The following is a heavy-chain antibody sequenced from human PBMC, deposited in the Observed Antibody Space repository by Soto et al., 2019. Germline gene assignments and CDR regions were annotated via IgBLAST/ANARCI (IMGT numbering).Heavy chain of an antibody. CDR2: IYWDDDK. V-gene: IGHV2-5*02. D-gene: IGHD5-12*01. CDR3: AHIVVASLGYYFDY. CDR1: GFSLSSTRMA. J-gene: IGHJ4*02. Sequence: QITLKESGPTLVKPTQTLTLTCTFSGFSLSSTRMAVGWIRQPPGKALEWLALIYWDDDKRYSPFLKSRLTIXTXTXXTHVVLTMSHMDPVDTARYYCAHIVVASLGYYFDYWGQGTLVTVSS.